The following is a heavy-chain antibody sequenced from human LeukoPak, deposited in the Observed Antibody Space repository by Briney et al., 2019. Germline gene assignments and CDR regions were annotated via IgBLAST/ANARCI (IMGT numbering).Heavy chain of an antibody. V-gene: IGHV1-69*04. CDR3: ARAPDYYGSGSYYKYWFDP. Sequence: SVTVSCKASGGTFSSYAISWVRQAPGQGLEWMGRIIPILGIANYAQKFQGRVTITADKSTSTAYMERSSLRSEDTAVYYWARAPDYYGSGSYYKYWFDPWGQGTLVTVSS. D-gene: IGHD3-10*01. CDR1: GGTFSSYA. J-gene: IGHJ5*02. CDR2: IIPILGIA.